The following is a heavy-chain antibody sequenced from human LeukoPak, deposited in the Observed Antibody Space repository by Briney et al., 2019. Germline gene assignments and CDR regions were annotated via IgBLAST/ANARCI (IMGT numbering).Heavy chain of an antibody. Sequence: ASVKVFCKASGYTFTSYAMHWVRQAPGQRLEWMGWINAGNGNTKYSQKFQGRVTITRDTSASTAYMELSSLRSEDTAVYYCARGAAYYYDSSFRSWGQGTLVTVSS. V-gene: IGHV1-3*01. CDR1: GYTFTSYA. D-gene: IGHD3-22*01. CDR3: ARGAAYYYDSSFRS. CDR2: INAGNGNT. J-gene: IGHJ4*02.